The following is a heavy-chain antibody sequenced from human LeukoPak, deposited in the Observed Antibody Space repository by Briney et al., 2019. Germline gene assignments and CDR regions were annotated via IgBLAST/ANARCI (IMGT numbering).Heavy chain of an antibody. CDR1: GFTFSDSA. J-gene: IGHJ5*02. D-gene: IGHD1-26*01. CDR3: ARRSFIDGIVGATNWFDP. V-gene: IGHV3-7*01. CDR2: IKQDGSEK. Sequence: GGSLRLSCAASGFTFSDSAIHWVRQASGKGLEWVANIKQDGSEKYYVDSVKGRFTISRDNAKNSLYLQMNSLRAEDTAVYYCARRSFIDGIVGATNWFDPWGQGTLVTVSS.